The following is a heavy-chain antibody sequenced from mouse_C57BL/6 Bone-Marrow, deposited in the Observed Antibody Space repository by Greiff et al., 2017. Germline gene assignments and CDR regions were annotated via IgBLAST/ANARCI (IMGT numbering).Heavy chain of an antibody. Sequence: EVKLMESGPGLAKPSQTLSLTCSVTGYSITSDYWNWIRQFPGNKLEYMGYISYSGSTYYNPSLKSRISITRDTSKNQYYLQLNSVTTEHTATYYCARSGDGYYLYYSMDYWGQGTSVTVSS. CDR1: GYSITSDY. D-gene: IGHD2-3*01. J-gene: IGHJ4*01. CDR2: ISYSGST. CDR3: ARSGDGYYLYYSMDY. V-gene: IGHV3-8*01.